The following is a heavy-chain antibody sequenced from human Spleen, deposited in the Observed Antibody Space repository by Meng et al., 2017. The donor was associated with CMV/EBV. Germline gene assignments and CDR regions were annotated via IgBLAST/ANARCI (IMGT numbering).Heavy chain of an antibody. Sequence: ASVKVSCKASGYTFTGYYMHWVRQAPGQGLEWMGWMNPNSGNTGYAQKFQGRVTMTRNTSISTAYMELSSLRSEDTAVYYCARDADCSSTSCHYYYYYGMDVWGQGTTVTVSS. CDR3: ARDADCSSTSCHYYYYYGMDV. D-gene: IGHD2-2*01. J-gene: IGHJ6*02. CDR1: GYTFTGYY. CDR2: MNPNSGNT. V-gene: IGHV1-8*02.